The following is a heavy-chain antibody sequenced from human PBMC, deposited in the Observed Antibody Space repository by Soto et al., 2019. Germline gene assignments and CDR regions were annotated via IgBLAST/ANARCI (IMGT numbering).Heavy chain of an antibody. Sequence: PSETLSLTCAVYGGSFSGYYWSWIRQPPGKGLEWIGEINHSGSTNYNPSLKSRVTISVDTSKNQFSLKLSSVTAADTAVYYCARYGEYYDFWSGYYPGPSWFDPWGQGTLVTVSS. CDR1: GGSFSGYY. D-gene: IGHD3-3*01. CDR3: ARYGEYYDFWSGYYPGPSWFDP. V-gene: IGHV4-34*01. CDR2: INHSGST. J-gene: IGHJ5*02.